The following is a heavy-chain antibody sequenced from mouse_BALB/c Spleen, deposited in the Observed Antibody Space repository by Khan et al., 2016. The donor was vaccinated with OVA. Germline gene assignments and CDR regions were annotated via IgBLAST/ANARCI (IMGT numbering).Heavy chain of an antibody. V-gene: IGHV1-85*01. CDR1: GYTFTSYD. D-gene: IGHD2-14*01. CDR3: ARGGYGVFAY. CDR2: IFPGDGST. J-gene: IGHJ3*01. Sequence: VQLQESGAELVKPGASVKLSCKASGYTFTSYDINWVRQRPEQGLEWIGWIFPGDGSTKFNEKFKGKAPLTTDKSSSTAYMQLSRLTSEDSADYCVARGGYGVFAYGGQGTLVTVSA.